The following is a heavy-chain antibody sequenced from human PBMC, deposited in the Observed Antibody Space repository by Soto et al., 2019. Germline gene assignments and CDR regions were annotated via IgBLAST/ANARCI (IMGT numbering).Heavy chain of an antibody. CDR1: GGSISSYY. CDR3: ASGVFGEYAFDY. Sequence: PSETLSLTCTVSGGSISSYYWSWIRQPPGKGLEWVGYIYYSGSTNYNPSLKSRVTISVDTSKNQFSLKLSSVTAADTAVYYCASGVFGEYAFDYWGQGTLVTVSS. V-gene: IGHV4-59*01. J-gene: IGHJ4*02. CDR2: IYYSGST. D-gene: IGHD2-8*01.